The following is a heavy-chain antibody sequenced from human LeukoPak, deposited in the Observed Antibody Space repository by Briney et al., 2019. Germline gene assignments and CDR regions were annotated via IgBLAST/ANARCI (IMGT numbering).Heavy chain of an antibody. CDR3: ASMETVTTVVDY. CDR2: INHSGST. V-gene: IGHV4-34*01. J-gene: IGHJ4*02. CDR1: GGSFSGYY. Sequence: SETLSLTCAVYGGSFSGYYWSWIRQPPGKGLEWIGEINHSGSTNYNPSLKSRVTISVDTSKNQFSLKLSSVTAADTAVYYCASMETVTTVVDYWGQGTLVTVSS. D-gene: IGHD4-11*01.